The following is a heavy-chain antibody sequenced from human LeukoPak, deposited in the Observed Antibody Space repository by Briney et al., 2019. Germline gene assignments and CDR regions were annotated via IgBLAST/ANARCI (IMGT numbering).Heavy chain of an antibody. D-gene: IGHD3-10*01. V-gene: IGHV3-53*01. Sequence: GGSLRLSCAASGFTVISNYMSWVRQAPGKGLEWVSVIYSGGSTYYADSVKGRFTISSDNSKNTLYLQMNSLRAEDTAVYYCARAHYGSGSYGLDYWGQGTLVTVSS. CDR2: IYSGGST. J-gene: IGHJ4*02. CDR1: GFTVISNY. CDR3: ARAHYGSGSYGLDY.